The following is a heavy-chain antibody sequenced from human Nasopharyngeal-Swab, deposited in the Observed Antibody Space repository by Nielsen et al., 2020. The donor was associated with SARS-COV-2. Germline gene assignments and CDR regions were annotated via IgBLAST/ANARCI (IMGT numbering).Heavy chain of an antibody. V-gene: IGHV1-18*01. CDR2: ISAYNGNT. CDR3: ARAKGRGYSYSWDYYYYMDV. J-gene: IGHJ6*03. CDR1: GYTFTSYV. D-gene: IGHD5-18*01. Sequence: SVKVSCKASGYTFTSYVISWVRQAPGQGLEWMGWISAYNGNTNYAQKLQGRVTMTTDTSTSTAYMELRSLRSDDTAVYYCARAKGRGYSYSWDYYYYMDVWGKGTTVTVSS.